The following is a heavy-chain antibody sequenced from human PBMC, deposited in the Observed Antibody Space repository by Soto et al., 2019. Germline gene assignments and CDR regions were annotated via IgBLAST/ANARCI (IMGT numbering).Heavy chain of an antibody. V-gene: IGHV3-23*01. CDR1: GFTFSNDS. J-gene: IGHJ2*01. CDR2: ISGNSGIT. D-gene: IGHD1-26*01. Sequence: EVQVLESGGGLVQPGGSLRLSCAASGFTFSNDSMNWVRQAPGKGLEWVSGISGNSGITYYTDSVKGRFTISRDNSKNTLFLPMNALRDEDTAIYYCAKVGSFYVPRSPFDPWGSGIVVSVSS. CDR3: AKVGSFYVPRSPFDP.